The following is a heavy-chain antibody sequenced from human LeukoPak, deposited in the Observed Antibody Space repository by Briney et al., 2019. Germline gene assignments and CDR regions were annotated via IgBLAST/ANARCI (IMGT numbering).Heavy chain of an antibody. CDR3: ARVPVAAVAGTAEGAFDI. J-gene: IGHJ3*02. V-gene: IGHV4-34*01. Sequence: SETLPLTCAVYGGSFSGYYWSWIRQPPGKGLEWIGEINHSGSTNYNPSLKSRVTISVDTSKNQFSLKLSSVTAADTAVYYCARVPVAAVAGTAEGAFDIWGQGTMVTVSS. CDR2: INHSGST. CDR1: GGSFSGYY. D-gene: IGHD6-19*01.